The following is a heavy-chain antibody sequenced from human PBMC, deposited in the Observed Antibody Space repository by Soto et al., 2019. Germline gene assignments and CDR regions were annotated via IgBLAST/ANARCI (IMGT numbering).Heavy chain of an antibody. CDR3: VREDGVVGVSSAFDS. V-gene: IGHV3-21*02. J-gene: IGHJ4*02. Sequence: EVKLVESGGGLVAPGGSLRLSCVASGFTLTTYTMNWVGQAPGTGLEWVASINGRSNYKYYSDSVKGRFTISRDNAQNSLFLQMGRLGPEDTAIYYCVREDGVVGVSSAFDSWGQGTLVTVSS. CDR1: GFTLTTYT. D-gene: IGHD2-15*01. CDR2: INGRSNYK.